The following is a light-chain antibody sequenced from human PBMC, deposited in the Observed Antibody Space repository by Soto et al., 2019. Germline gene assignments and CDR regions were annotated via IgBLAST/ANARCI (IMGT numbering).Light chain of an antibody. CDR2: TAS. J-gene: IGKJ4*01. V-gene: IGKV1-5*03. CDR3: QEYNSDSGLT. CDR1: QSISSW. Sequence: DIQMTQSPSTLSASVEDRVTITCRASQSISSWLAWYQQKPGKAPKLLIYTASNLKSGVPSRFSGSGSGTEVTLTISTLQPDDFATYYCQEYNSDSGLTFGGGTKVEIK.